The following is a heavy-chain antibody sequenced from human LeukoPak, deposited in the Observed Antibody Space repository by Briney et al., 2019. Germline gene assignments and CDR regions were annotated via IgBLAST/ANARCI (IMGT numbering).Heavy chain of an antibody. CDR1: GFTFSSYG. J-gene: IGHJ1*01. CDR3: AKCIGSSTSNAPEYFQH. D-gene: IGHD2-2*01. CDR2: IRYDGSNK. V-gene: IGHV3-30*02. Sequence: AGGSLRLSCAASGFTFSSYGMHWVRQAPGKGLEWVAFIRYDGSNKYYADSVKGRFTISRDNSKNTLYLQMNSLRAEDTAVYYCAKCIGSSTSNAPEYFQHWGQGTLVTVSS.